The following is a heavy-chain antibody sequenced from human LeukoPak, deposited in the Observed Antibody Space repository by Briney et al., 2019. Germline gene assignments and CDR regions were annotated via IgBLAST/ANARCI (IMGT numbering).Heavy chain of an antibody. CDR2: ISGTGGRT. J-gene: IGHJ4*02. CDR1: GFTFSSYA. Sequence: GGSLRLSCAASGFTFSSYAMSWVRQAPGKGLEWVSVISGTGGRTYYADPVKGRFTISRDNSKNTLYLQMNSLRAEDTAVYYCAKSGVLAAIGEYFDYWGQGTLVTVSS. V-gene: IGHV3-23*01. CDR3: AKSGVLAAIGEYFDY. D-gene: IGHD2-15*01.